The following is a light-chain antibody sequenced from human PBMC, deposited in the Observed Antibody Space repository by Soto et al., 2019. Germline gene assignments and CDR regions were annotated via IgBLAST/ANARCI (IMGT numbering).Light chain of an antibody. CDR3: AAWHDSLNGVL. J-gene: IGLJ2*01. CDR2: SNK. V-gene: IGLV1-44*01. Sequence: QSVLTQPPSASGTPGQRVTISCSGGSSNIGSKTINWYQQFPGTAPKLLIYSNKQRPSGVPDRFSGSKSGSSASLAISGLQSEDEADYYCAAWHDSLNGVLFGGGTKLTVL. CDR1: SSNIGSKT.